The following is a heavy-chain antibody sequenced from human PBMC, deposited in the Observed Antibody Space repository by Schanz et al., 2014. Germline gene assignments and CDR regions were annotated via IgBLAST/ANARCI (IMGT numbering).Heavy chain of an antibody. CDR2: IIPILGME. J-gene: IGHJ6*02. D-gene: IGHD2-15*01. CDR1: GGTFSSYA. V-gene: IGHV1-69*04. CDR3: ARGGDYIVVLVAVTREYYYHAMDV. Sequence: QVQLVQSGAEVKKPGSSVKVSCKASGGTFSSYAFSWVRQAPGQGLEWMGKIIPILGMENYAQKFQGRVTMTTDTSTSTAYMELRSLRSDDTAVYYCARGGDYIVVLVAVTREYYYHAMDVWGQGTTVTVSS.